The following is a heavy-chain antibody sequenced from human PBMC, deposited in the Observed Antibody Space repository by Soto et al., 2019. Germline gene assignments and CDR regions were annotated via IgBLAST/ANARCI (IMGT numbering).Heavy chain of an antibody. V-gene: IGHV1-69*06. Sequence: QVQLVQSGAEVKKPGSSVNVSCKASGGTFNTFAISWVRQAPGQGLEYLGGIVPILGPASYAQRFQGRVPITADKATNTASLQLTRLSSENTAVYYWARAAKRYFHSCGQRAQLTVSS. CDR1: GGTFNTFA. CDR3: ARAAKRYFHS. CDR2: IVPILGPA. J-gene: IGHJ4*02.